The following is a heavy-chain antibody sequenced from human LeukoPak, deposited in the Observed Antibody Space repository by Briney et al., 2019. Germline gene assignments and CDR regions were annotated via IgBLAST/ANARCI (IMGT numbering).Heavy chain of an antibody. V-gene: IGHV4-59*01. CDR1: GGSISSYY. Sequence: KTSETLSLTCTVSGGSISSYYWSWIRQPPGKGLEWIGYIYYSGSTNYNPSLKSRVTISVDTSKNQFSLKLSPVTAADTAVYYCARGRGSYQLDYWGQGTLVTVSS. J-gene: IGHJ4*02. CDR3: ARGRGSYQLDY. CDR2: IYYSGST. D-gene: IGHD1-26*01.